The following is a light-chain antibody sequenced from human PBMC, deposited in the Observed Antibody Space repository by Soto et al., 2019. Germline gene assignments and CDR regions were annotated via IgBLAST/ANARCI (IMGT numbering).Light chain of an antibody. CDR2: AAS. J-gene: IGKJ4*01. V-gene: IGKV1D-12*01. CDR3: QQANSFPFT. Sequence: DIQMTQSPSSVSASVGDRVTITCRASQGISSWLGWYQQKPGKAPKLLIYAASSLQSGVPSRFSGSGSGTDFTLTISSLHPEYFATYDCQQANSFPFTFGGGTKVEIK. CDR1: QGISSW.